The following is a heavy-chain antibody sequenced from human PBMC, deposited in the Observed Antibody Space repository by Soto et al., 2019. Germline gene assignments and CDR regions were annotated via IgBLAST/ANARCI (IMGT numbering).Heavy chain of an antibody. Sequence: PGESLKISCKGSGYSFTNYWIGWVCQMPGKGLEWMGIIYPGDSDISYSPSFQGQVIISADKSISTAYLQWSSLKASDTAMYYCAILSFYIHSGGYYNRNDAFDIWGQGAMVTVAS. D-gene: IGHD3-22*01. V-gene: IGHV5-51*01. CDR3: AILSFYIHSGGYYNRNDAFDI. J-gene: IGHJ3*02. CDR2: IYPGDSDI. CDR1: GYSFTNYW.